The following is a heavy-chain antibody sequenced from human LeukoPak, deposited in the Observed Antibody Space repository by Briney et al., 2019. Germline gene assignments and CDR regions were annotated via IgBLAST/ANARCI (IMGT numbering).Heavy chain of an antibody. Sequence: ASVKVSCKVSGYTFLNYGISWVRQAPGQGLEWMGWISAYSDNTKYAQKFQGRVTMTTDTSTSTAYMELRSLRSDDTAVYYCTRDWYCSGGSCSDCFDPWGQGTLVTVSS. CDR1: GYTFLNYG. CDR3: TRDWYCSGGSCSDCFDP. CDR2: ISAYSDNT. J-gene: IGHJ5*02. D-gene: IGHD2-15*01. V-gene: IGHV1-18*01.